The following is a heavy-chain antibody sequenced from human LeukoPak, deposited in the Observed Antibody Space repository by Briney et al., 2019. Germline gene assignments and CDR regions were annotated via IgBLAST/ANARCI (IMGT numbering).Heavy chain of an antibody. CDR1: GYSFTNYW. CDR3: GRLARGYSGYDYSWFDL. CDR2: VYPGDSET. J-gene: IGHJ5*02. Sequence: GESLKISCKGSGYSFTNYWIGWVRQMPGKGLELMGVVYPGDSETRYSPSFQGQVTISADKSISTAYLQWSSLKASDTAMYYCGRLARGYSGYDYSWFDLWGQGTLVTVSS. V-gene: IGHV5-51*01. D-gene: IGHD5-12*01.